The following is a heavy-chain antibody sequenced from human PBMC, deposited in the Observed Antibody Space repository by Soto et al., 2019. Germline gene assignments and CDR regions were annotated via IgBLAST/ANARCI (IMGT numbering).Heavy chain of an antibody. J-gene: IGHJ5*02. D-gene: IGHD6-13*01. CDR3: ARGVEQQGHDWFDP. V-gene: IGHV3-21*01. CDR1: GFTFSSYS. Sequence: EVQLVESGGGLVKPGGSLRLSCAASGFTFSSYSMNWVRQAPGKGLEWVSSISSSSSYIYYADSVKGRFTISRDNAKNSLYLQMNSLRAEDTAVYYCARGVEQQGHDWFDPWGQGTLVTVSS. CDR2: ISSSSSYI.